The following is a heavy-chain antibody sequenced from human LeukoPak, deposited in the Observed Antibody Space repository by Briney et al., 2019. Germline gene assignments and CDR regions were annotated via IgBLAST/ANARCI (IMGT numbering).Heavy chain of an antibody. CDR3: AKGTGSSETSYYYYGMDV. CDR2: IWYDGSNK. Sequence: GGSLRLSCAASGFTFSSYGMHWVRQAPGKGLEWVAVIWYDGSNKYYADSVKGRFTISRDNSKNTLYLQMNSLRAEDTAVYYCAKGTGSSETSYYYYGMDVWGQGTTITVSS. CDR1: GFTFSSYG. D-gene: IGHD1-26*01. V-gene: IGHV3-33*06. J-gene: IGHJ6*02.